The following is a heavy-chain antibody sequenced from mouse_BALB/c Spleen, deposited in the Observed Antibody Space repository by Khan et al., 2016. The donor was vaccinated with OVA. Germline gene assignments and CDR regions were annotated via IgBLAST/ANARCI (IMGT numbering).Heavy chain of an antibody. J-gene: IGHJ2*01. CDR3: ARGNYYGYYFDY. D-gene: IGHD1-1*01. Sequence: EVKLLESEPGLVKPSQSLSLTCTVTGYSITSGYAWNWIRQFPGNKLEWMGYISYSGGTSYNPSLKSRISITRDTSKNQFFLQLNSVTTEDTATYYCARGNYYGYYFDYWGQGTPLTVSS. V-gene: IGHV3-2*02. CDR1: GYSITSGYA. CDR2: ISYSGGT.